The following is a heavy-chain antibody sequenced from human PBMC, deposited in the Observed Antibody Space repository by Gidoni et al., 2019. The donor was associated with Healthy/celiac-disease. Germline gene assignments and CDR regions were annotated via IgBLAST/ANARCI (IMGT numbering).Heavy chain of an antibody. V-gene: IGHV4-34*01. Sequence: QVQLQQWGAGLLKPSETLSLTCAVYGGAFSGYYWSWIRQPPGKGLEWIGEINHSGSTNYNPSLKSRVTISVDTSKNQFSLKLSSVPAADTAVYYCARGREPYDILTGYRIGREFDYWGQGTLVTVSS. CDR3: ARGREPYDILTGYRIGREFDY. J-gene: IGHJ4*02. D-gene: IGHD3-9*01. CDR2: INHSGST. CDR1: GGAFSGYY.